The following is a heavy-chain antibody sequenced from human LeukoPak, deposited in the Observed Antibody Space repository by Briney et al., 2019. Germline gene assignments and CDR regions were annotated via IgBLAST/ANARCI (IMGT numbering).Heavy chain of an antibody. D-gene: IGHD6-6*01. CDR3: ARVRSSSIEYYFGY. V-gene: IGHV4-39*07. CDR1: GGSISSSSYY. Sequence: PSETLSLTCTVSGGSISSSSYYWGWIRQPPGKGLEWIGSIYYSGSTYYNPSLKSRVTISVDTSKNQFSLKLSSVTAADTAVYYCARVRSSSIEYYFGYWGQGTLVTVSS. J-gene: IGHJ4*02. CDR2: IYYSGST.